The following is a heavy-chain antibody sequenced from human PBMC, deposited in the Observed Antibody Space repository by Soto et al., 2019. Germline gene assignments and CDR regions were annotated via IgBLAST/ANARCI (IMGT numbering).Heavy chain of an antibody. J-gene: IGHJ6*02. CDR3: AKVPTGYGDSYYYGMDV. Sequence: GGSLRLSCAASGFTFSSYAMSWVRQAPGKGLEWVSAISGSGGSTYYADSVKGRFTISRDNSKNTLYLQMNSLRAEDTAVYYCAKVPTGYGDSYYYGMDVWGQGTTVTVSS. V-gene: IGHV3-23*01. CDR1: GFTFSSYA. CDR2: ISGSGGST. D-gene: IGHD3-10*01.